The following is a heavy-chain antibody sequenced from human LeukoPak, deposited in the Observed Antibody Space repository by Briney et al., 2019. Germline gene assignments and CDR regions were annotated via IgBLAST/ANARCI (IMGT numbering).Heavy chain of an antibody. CDR1: GFTFSNAW. J-gene: IGHJ4*02. V-gene: IGHV3-15*01. CDR3: TTTRLLWFGESDY. D-gene: IGHD3-10*01. CDR2: IKSKTDGGTT. Sequence: GGSLRLSCAASGFTFSNAWMSWVRQAPGKGLEWVGRIKSKTDGGTTDYAAPVKGRFTISRDDSKNTLYLQKNSLKTEDTAVYYCTTTRLLWFGESDYWGQGTLVTVSS.